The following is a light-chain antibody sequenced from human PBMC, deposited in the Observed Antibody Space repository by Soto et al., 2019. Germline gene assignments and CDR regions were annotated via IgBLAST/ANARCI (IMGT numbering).Light chain of an antibody. CDR2: GAS. CDR3: QQYYNGPPGT. Sequence: EILMTQSPATLSVSPGERAILSCRASQNIGTNLVWYQQKTGQAPRLLLYGASTRATGVPARFSGSGSGTYFTLTVSILQSKDFAVYYFQQYYNGPPGTFGHGTKVDIK. CDR1: QNIGTN. J-gene: IGKJ1*01. V-gene: IGKV3-15*01.